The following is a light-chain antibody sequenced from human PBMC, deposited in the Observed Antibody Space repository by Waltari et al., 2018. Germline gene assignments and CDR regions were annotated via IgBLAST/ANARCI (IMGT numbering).Light chain of an antibody. CDR2: STT. J-gene: IGLJ2*01. CDR1: TGAVTSNYW. V-gene: IGLV7-43*01. CDR3: LLYYGGTQLV. Sequence: QTVVTQEPSLTVSPGGTVTLTCASSTGAVTSNYWPNWFQQKPGQAPRALIYSTTNKYSWSHARFSGSILGDKAALTLSGVQPEDEADYYCLLYYGGTQLVFGGGTKLTVL.